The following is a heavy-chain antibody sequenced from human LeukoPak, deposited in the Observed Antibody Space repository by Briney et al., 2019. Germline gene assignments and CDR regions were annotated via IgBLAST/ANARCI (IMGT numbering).Heavy chain of an antibody. D-gene: IGHD1-1*01. CDR3: ASNHNDAFDI. V-gene: IGHV3-48*04. CDR2: IGISSGNT. J-gene: IGHJ4*01. CDR1: GFPFSDYS. Sequence: GGSLRLSCTASGFPFSDYSMNWVRQAPGKGLEWISYIGISSGNTKYADSVKGRFTISADNARNSLYLQMNSLRVEDTAVYYCASNHNDAFDIWGQGTLVSVSS.